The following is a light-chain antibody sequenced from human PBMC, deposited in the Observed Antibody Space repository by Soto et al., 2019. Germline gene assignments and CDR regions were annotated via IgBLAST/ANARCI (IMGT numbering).Light chain of an antibody. J-gene: IGKJ5*01. CDR2: DAS. CDR3: QQYHNTPIT. V-gene: IGKV3-11*01. Sequence: EIVLTQSPDTLSLSPGERATLSCRASQSVSNYLAWYQQKPGQAPRLLMYDASNRATGIPDRFSGSGSGTDFTLTINRLEPEDFAVYYCQQYHNTPITFGQGTRLEI. CDR1: QSVSNY.